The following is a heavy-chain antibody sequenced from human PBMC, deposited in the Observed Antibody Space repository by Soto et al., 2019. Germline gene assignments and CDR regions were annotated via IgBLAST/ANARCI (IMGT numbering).Heavy chain of an antibody. J-gene: IGHJ4*02. Sequence: PGGSLGLSCAASGFTFSNAWMSWVRQAPGKGLEWVGRIKSKTDGGTTDYAAPVKGRFTISRDDSKNTLYLQMNSLKTEDTAVYYCTTFKRSSWTAPTHYWGQGTLVTVSS. CDR2: IKSKTDGGTT. V-gene: IGHV3-15*01. CDR1: GFTFSNAW. CDR3: TTFKRSSWTAPTHY. D-gene: IGHD6-13*01.